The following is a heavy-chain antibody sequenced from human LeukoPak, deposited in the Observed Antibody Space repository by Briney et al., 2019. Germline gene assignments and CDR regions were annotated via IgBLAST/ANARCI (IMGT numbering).Heavy chain of an antibody. CDR2: IYYSGST. Sequence: PSETLSLTCTVSGYSISSSYYWGWIRQPPGKGLEWIGSIYYSGSTYYNPSLKSRVTISVDTSKNQFSLKLSSVTAADTAVYYCARLRAMAIYYMDVWGKGTTVTVSS. D-gene: IGHD5-18*01. J-gene: IGHJ6*03. CDR1: GYSISSSYY. CDR3: ARLRAMAIYYMDV. V-gene: IGHV4-39*01.